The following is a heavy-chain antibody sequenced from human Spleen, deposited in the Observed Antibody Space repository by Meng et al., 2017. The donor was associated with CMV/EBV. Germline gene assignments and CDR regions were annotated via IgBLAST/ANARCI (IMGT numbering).Heavy chain of an antibody. V-gene: IGHV4-34*01. J-gene: IGHJ6*02. CDR3: ASHSGYDLANYYYYAMDV. CDR2: INHSGGT. CDR1: GGSFSGYY. Sequence: GSLRLSCAVYGGSFSGYYWSWIRRPPGKGLEWIGEINHSGGTNYNPSLKSRVIISVDTSKNQFSLKLTSVTAADTAVYYCASHSGYDLANYYYYAMDVWGQGTTVTVSS. D-gene: IGHD5-12*01.